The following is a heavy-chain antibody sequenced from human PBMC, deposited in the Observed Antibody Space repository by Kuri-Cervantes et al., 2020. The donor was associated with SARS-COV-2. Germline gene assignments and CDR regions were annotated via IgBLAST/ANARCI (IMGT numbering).Heavy chain of an antibody. J-gene: IGHJ2*01. V-gene: IGHV1-18*04. Sequence: ASVKVSCKASGYTFTNYGISWVRQAPGQGLEWMGWINGYNDNTKYAQKLQGRVTMTTDTSTSTAYMELSSLRSEDTAVYYCATAYRGYHYWYFDLWGRGTLVTVSS. CDR2: INGYNDNT. CDR3: ATAYRGYHYWYFDL. CDR1: GYTFTNYG. D-gene: IGHD3-22*01.